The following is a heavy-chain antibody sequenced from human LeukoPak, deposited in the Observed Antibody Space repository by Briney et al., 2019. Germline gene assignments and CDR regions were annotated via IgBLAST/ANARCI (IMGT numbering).Heavy chain of an antibody. CDR2: IIPIFGTA. V-gene: IGHV1-69*05. Sequence: SVKVSCKASGGTFSSYAISWVRQAPGQGLEWMGGIIPIFGTANYAQKFQGRVTITTDESTSTAYMELSSLRSEDTAVYYCARATYYYDSSGYYHLSLYYFDYWGQGTLVTVSS. D-gene: IGHD3-22*01. CDR3: ARATYYYDSSGYYHLSLYYFDY. CDR1: GGTFSSYA. J-gene: IGHJ4*02.